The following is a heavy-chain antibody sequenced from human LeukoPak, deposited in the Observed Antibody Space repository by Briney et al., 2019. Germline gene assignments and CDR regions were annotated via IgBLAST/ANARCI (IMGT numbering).Heavy chain of an antibody. Sequence: GGSLRLSCAASGFTFSTYAISWVRQAPGKGLECVSGISGNGDNTYYADSVKGRFTIYRDNSKSWLSLQMNSLRAEDTAVYYCAKTLSSGWSGKYYFDYWGQGTLVSVSS. CDR3: AKTLSSGWSGKYYFDY. J-gene: IGHJ4*02. CDR1: GFTFSTYA. D-gene: IGHD6-19*01. CDR2: ISGNGDNT. V-gene: IGHV3-23*01.